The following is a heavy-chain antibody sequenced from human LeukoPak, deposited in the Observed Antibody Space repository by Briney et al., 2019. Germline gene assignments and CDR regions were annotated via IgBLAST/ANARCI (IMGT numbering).Heavy chain of an antibody. D-gene: IGHD3-9*01. CDR2: ISYDGSNK. CDR3: ARERGGDDIFTGYRWAFDI. Sequence: GRSLRLSCAASGFTFSSYAMHWVRQAPGKGLEWVAVISYDGSNKYYADSVKGRFTISRDNSKNTLYLQMNSLRAEDTAVYYCARERGGDDIFTGYRWAFDIWGQGTMVTVSS. V-gene: IGHV3-30*04. J-gene: IGHJ3*02. CDR1: GFTFSSYA.